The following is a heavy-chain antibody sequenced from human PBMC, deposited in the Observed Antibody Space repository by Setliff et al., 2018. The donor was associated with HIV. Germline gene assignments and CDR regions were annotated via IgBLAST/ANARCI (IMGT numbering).Heavy chain of an antibody. CDR2: IIPIFGTA. D-gene: IGHD6-19*01. V-gene: IGHV1-69*13. CDR1: GGTFSSYA. J-gene: IGHJ4*02. Sequence: SVKVSCKASGGTFSSYAISWVRQAPGQGLEWMGGIIPIFGTANYAQKFQGRVTITADESTSTGYMELSSLRSEDTAVYYCARAGASSGWYGWYFDYWGQGTLVTVSS. CDR3: ARAGASSGWYGWYFDY.